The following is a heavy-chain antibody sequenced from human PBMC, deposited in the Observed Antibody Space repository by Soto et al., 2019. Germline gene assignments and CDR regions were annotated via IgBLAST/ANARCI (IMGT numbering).Heavy chain of an antibody. CDR2: INTDGSVA. J-gene: IGHJ4*02. D-gene: IGHD3-9*01. Sequence: GGSLRLSCEASGFTFSNYWMHWVRQAPGKGLVWVSRINTDGSVAMYVDSVKGRFTISRDNAKNTLYLQMNSLRAEDTAVYYCAKDRVLRYFDWHWGQGTLVTVSS. CDR1: GFTFSNYW. CDR3: AKDRVLRYFDWH. V-gene: IGHV3-74*03.